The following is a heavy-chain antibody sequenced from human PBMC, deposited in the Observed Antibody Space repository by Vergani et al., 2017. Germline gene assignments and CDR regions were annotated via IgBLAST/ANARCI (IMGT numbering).Heavy chain of an antibody. CDR1: GYSFTSYW. Sequence: EVQLVQSGAEVKKPGESLKISCKGSGYSFTSYWIGWVRQMPGKGLEWIGIIYPGDSDTRYSPSFQGQVTISADKSISTAYLQWSSLKASDTALYYCARLFGITMIEGNDAFDIWGQGTMVTVSS. CDR2: IYPGDSDT. V-gene: IGHV5-51*01. D-gene: IGHD3-22*01. CDR3: ARLFGITMIEGNDAFDI. J-gene: IGHJ3*02.